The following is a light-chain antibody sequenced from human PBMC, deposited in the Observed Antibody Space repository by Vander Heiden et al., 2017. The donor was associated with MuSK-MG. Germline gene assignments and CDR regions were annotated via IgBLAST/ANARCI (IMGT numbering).Light chain of an antibody. CDR1: SSKIGAGYD. CDR3: QSYDSSLRGVV. J-gene: IGLJ2*01. V-gene: IGLV1-40*01. Sequence: QSVLTQPPSVSGAPGHRVTISCAGTSSKIGAGYDVHWYQQLPGTAPKLLIYGNSNRPSGVPDRFSGSKSGTSASLAITGLQAEDEADYYCQSYDSSLRGVVFGGGTKLTVL. CDR2: GNS.